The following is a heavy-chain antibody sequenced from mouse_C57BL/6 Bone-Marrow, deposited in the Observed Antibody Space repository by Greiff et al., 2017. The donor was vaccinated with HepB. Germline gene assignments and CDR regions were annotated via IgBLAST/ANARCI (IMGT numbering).Heavy chain of an antibody. CDR3: ARSGFYSNYEAWFAY. Sequence: VQLQQSGAELVRPGTSVKVSCKASGYAFTNYLIEWVKQRPGQGLEWIGVINPGSGGTNYNEKFKGKATLTADKSSSTAYMQLSSLTSEDSAVYFCARSGFYSNYEAWFAYWGQGTRVTVSA. CDR2: INPGSGGT. CDR1: GYAFTNYL. D-gene: IGHD2-5*01. J-gene: IGHJ3*01. V-gene: IGHV1-54*01.